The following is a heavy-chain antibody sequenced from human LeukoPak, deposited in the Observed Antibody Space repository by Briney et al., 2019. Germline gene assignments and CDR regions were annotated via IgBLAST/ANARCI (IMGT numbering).Heavy chain of an antibody. CDR2: FDPEDGET. V-gene: IGHV1-24*01. CDR1: GYTLTELS. D-gene: IGHD3-10*01. CDR3: ATALYGSGSYRLTPGYYYYGMDV. J-gene: IGHJ6*02. Sequence: GASVKVSCKVSGYTLTELSMHWVRQAPGKGLEWMGGFDPEDGETLYAQKFQGRVTMTEDTSTDTAYMELSSLRSEDTAVYYCATALYGSGSYRLTPGYYYYGMDVWGQGTTVTVSS.